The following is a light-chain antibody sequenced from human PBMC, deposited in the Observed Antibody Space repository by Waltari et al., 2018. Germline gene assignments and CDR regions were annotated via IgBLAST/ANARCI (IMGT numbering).Light chain of an antibody. J-gene: IGKJ2*01. CDR2: WAS. Sequence: DIVLTQSPDSLAVSLGERATINCRSSQTVLYSSNSKNYLAWYQRKPGQPPKLLIYWASTRESGVPDRFSGSGSGTDFTLTISSLQAEDVAVYYCQQYYSPPFTFDQGTKLEIK. CDR3: QQYYSPPFT. V-gene: IGKV4-1*01. CDR1: QTVLYSSNSKNY.